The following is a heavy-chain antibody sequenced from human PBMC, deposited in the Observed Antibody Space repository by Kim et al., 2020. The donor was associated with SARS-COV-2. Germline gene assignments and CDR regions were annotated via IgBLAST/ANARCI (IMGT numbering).Heavy chain of an antibody. CDR1: GFTFKNFG. V-gene: IGHV3-30*18. J-gene: IGHJ4*02. D-gene: IGHD6-13*01. CDR2: ISYDGSNT. Sequence: GGSLRLSCAASGFTFKNFGMHWVRQTPGLGLEWVAVISYDGSNTYYADSVKGRFTISRDNSRNTLFLQMNSLRVEDSAVFFCAKDLRGLYSSTWPGTFDSWGQGTLVTVSS. CDR3: AKDLRGLYSSTWPGTFDS.